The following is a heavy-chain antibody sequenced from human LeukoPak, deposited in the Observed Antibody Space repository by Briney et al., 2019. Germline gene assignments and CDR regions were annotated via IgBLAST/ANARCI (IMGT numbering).Heavy chain of an antibody. D-gene: IGHD3-22*01. Sequence: GESLKISCKGSGYRFTSYWIGWVRQMPGKGLEWMGIIYPGDSDTRYSPSFQGQVTISADKSISTAYLQWSSLKASDTAMYYCAQSGDSSGYYFDYWGQGTLVTVSS. J-gene: IGHJ4*02. CDR3: AQSGDSSGYYFDY. V-gene: IGHV5-51*01. CDR2: IYPGDSDT. CDR1: GYRFTSYW.